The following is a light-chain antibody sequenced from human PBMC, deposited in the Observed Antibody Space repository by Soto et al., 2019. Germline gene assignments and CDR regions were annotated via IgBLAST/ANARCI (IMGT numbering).Light chain of an antibody. CDR1: SSDIGGYNY. J-gene: IGLJ2*01. CDR2: EVT. Sequence: QSVLTQPASVSGSPGQPVTISCAGTSSDIGGYNYVSWYQQHPDKAPKLIIYEVTNRPSGVSHRFSGSKSGNTASLTISGLQTEDEADYYCTSYTSRSTLVFGGGTKVTVL. V-gene: IGLV2-14*01. CDR3: TSYTSRSTLV.